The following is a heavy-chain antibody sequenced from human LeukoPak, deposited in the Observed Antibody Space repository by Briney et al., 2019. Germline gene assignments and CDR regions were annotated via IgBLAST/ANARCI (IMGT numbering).Heavy chain of an antibody. J-gene: IGHJ4*02. Sequence: GGSLRLSCAAFGFTVSRNYISWVRQAPGKGLEWVSVIYSGGTTYSADSVKGRFTISRDNSQNTVYLQMNTLRAEDTALYYCARGADGGAYAFGYWGQGTLVTVSS. V-gene: IGHV3-53*01. D-gene: IGHD5-12*01. CDR3: ARGADGGAYAFGY. CDR2: IYSGGTT. CDR1: GFTVSRNY.